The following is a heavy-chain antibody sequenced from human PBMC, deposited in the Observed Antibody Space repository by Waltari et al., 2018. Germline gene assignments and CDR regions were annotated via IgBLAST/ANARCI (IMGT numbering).Heavy chain of an antibody. CDR2: IYYSGST. Sequence: QLQLQESGPGLVKPSETLSLTCTVSGGSISSSSYNWGWIRQPPGKGLEWIGSIYYSGSTYYNPSLKSRVTISVDTSKNQFSLKLSSVTAADTAVYYCARDRRNWNDVGLDYWGQGTLVTVSS. D-gene: IGHD1-1*01. J-gene: IGHJ4*02. CDR3: ARDRRNWNDVGLDY. V-gene: IGHV4-39*07. CDR1: GGSISSSSYN.